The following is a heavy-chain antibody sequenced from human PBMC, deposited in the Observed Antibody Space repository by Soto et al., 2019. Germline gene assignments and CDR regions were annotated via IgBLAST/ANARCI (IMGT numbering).Heavy chain of an antibody. D-gene: IGHD6-6*01. CDR3: ARGGIAARPVSWFDP. J-gene: IGHJ5*02. CDR2: IIPIFGTA. CDR1: GGTFSSYA. V-gene: IGHV1-69*06. Sequence: SVKVSCKASGGTFSSYAISWVRQAPGQGLEWMGGIIPIFGTANYAQKFQGRVTITADKSTSTAYMELSSLRSEDTAVYYCARGGIAARPVSWFDPWGQGTLVTVS.